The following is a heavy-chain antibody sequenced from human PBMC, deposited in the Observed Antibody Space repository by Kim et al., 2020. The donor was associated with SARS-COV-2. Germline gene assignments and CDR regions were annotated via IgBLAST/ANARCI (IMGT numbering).Heavy chain of an antibody. CDR3: ANGGGSSPLRYYFDY. CDR1: GFTFSSYA. Sequence: GGSLRLSCAASGFTFSSYAMSWVRQAPGKGLEWVSAISGSGGSTYYADSVKGRFTISRDNSKNTLYLQMNSLRAEDTAVYYCANGGGSSPLRYYFDYWGQGTLVTVSS. J-gene: IGHJ4*02. D-gene: IGHD2-15*01. V-gene: IGHV3-23*01. CDR2: ISGSGGST.